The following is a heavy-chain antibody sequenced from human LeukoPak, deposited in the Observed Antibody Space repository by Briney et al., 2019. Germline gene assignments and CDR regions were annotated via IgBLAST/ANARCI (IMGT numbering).Heavy chain of an antibody. D-gene: IGHD4-17*01. CDR3: ARGVSRHTVTDWFDP. J-gene: IGHJ5*02. CDR2: ISAYNGNT. Sequence: ASVKVSCKASGYTFTSYYMHWVRQAPGQGLEWMGWISAYNGNTNYAQKLQGRVTMTTDTSTSTAYMELRSLRSDDTAVYYCARGVSRHTVTDWFDPWGQGTLVTVSS. CDR1: GYTFTSYY. V-gene: IGHV1-18*04.